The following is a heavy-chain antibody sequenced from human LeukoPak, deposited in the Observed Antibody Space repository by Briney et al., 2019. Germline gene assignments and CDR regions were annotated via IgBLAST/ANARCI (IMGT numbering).Heavy chain of an antibody. D-gene: IGHD5-12*01. V-gene: IGHV4-39*01. CDR1: GGSISSSSYY. CDR3: ARGLHYSGYVSWFDP. CDR2: IYYSGST. J-gene: IGHJ5*02. Sequence: PSETLSLTCTVSGGSISSSSYYWGWIRQPPGKGLEWIGSIYYSGSTYYNPSLKSRVTISVDTSKNQFSLKLSSVTAADTAVYYCARGLHYSGYVSWFDPWGQGTLVTASS.